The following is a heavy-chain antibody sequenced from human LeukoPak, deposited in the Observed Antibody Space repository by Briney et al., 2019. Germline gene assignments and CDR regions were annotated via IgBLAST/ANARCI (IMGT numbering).Heavy chain of an antibody. Sequence: ASVKVSCKASRYTFTTYYIHWVRQAPGQGLEWMGFINPSGGSTSYAQKFQGRVTMTRDTSTSTVYMELSSLRSEDTAVYYCARNVGSGLDYWGQGTLVIVSS. V-gene: IGHV1-46*03. CDR1: RYTFTTYY. J-gene: IGHJ4*02. D-gene: IGHD3-10*01. CDR3: ARNVGSGLDY. CDR2: INPSGGST.